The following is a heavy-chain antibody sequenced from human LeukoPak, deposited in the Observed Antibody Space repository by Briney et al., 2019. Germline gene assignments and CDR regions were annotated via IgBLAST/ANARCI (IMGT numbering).Heavy chain of an antibody. Sequence: PGGSLRLSCAASEFTFSTYAMGWVRRTPGKGLEWVSGISGSGDNTLYADSVKGRFTISRDNSKNTLYLEMNSLRAEDTAIYYCAKMKGHPLPKYYMDVWGQGTTVTVSS. CDR3: AKMKGHPLPKYYMDV. CDR1: EFTFSTYA. D-gene: IGHD1-26*01. CDR2: ISGSGDNT. V-gene: IGHV3-23*01. J-gene: IGHJ6*01.